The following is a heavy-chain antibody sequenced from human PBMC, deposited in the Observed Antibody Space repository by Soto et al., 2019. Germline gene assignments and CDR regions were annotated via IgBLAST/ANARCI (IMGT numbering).Heavy chain of an antibody. D-gene: IGHD3-22*01. Sequence: ETLSLTCAVYGGSFSGYYWSWIRQPPGKGLEWIGEINHSGSTNYNPSLKSRVTISVDTSKNQFSLKLSSVTAADTAVYYCARSTVVVITTGLGALPYYYGMDVWGQGTTVTVSS. CDR2: INHSGST. J-gene: IGHJ6*02. V-gene: IGHV4-34*01. CDR1: GGSFSGYY. CDR3: ARSTVVVITTGLGALPYYYGMDV.